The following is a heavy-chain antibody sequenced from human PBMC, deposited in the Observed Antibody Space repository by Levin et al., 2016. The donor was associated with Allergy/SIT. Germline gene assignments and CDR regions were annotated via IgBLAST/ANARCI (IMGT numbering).Heavy chain of an antibody. D-gene: IGHD6-13*01. CDR1: GFTFSSYG. V-gene: IGHV3-30*18. J-gene: IGHJ3*02. CDR3: AKEANIAAAGSSGDAFDI. Sequence: SLKISCAASGFTFSSYGMHWVRQAPGKGLEWVAVISYDRSNKYYTDSVKGRFTISRDNSKNTLYLQMNSLRAEDTAVYYCAKEANIAAAGSSGDAFDIWGQGTMVTVSS. CDR2: ISYDRSNK.